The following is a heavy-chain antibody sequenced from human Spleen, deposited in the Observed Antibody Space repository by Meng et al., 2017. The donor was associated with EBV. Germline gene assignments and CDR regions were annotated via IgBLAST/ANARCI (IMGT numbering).Heavy chain of an antibody. Sequence: VRLVVSGEGLVNPVGSLSLSCSTPGFDFRNHYMGWIRPAPGKGLEWVSFINSVGDIIYYADSVKGRFTVSRDNSENSLFLQMNSLTVDDTAVYYCARGSRRLSGHYGYWGQGALVTVSS. CDR3: ARGSRRLSGHYGY. J-gene: IGHJ4*02. D-gene: IGHD4-17*01. V-gene: IGHV3-11*01. CDR1: GFDFRNHY. CDR2: INSVGDII.